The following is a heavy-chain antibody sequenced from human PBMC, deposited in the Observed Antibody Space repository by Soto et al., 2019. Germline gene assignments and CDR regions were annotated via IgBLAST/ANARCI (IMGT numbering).Heavy chain of an antibody. CDR2: INWNGGST. CDR1: GFTFDDYG. Sequence: GGSLRLSCAASGFTFDDYGLSWVRQAPGKGLEWVSGINWNGGSTRYADSVKGRFTISRDNAKNSLYLQMNSLRDDDTAVYYCARPSSGWENWFDPWGQGTLVTVSS. J-gene: IGHJ5*02. V-gene: IGHV3-20*04. D-gene: IGHD6-19*01. CDR3: ARPSSGWENWFDP.